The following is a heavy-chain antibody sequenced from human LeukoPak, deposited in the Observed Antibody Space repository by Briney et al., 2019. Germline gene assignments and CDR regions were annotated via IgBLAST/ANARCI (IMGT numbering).Heavy chain of an antibody. Sequence: SETLSLTCLVSGGSISSTSYYWGWIRQSPGRGLGWIGSFYYTGSIFDNRSLRSRVTISIDMSRNQLSLQLTSVTAADTAVYYCARQTFGVLYFDSWGQGTLVIVSS. CDR1: GGSISSTSYY. V-gene: IGHV4-39*01. D-gene: IGHD3-16*01. J-gene: IGHJ4*02. CDR2: FYYTGSI. CDR3: ARQTFGVLYFDS.